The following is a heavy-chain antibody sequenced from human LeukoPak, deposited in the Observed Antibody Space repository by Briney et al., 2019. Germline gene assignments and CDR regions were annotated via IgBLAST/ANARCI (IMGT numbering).Heavy chain of an antibody. J-gene: IGHJ5*02. V-gene: IGHV4-61*02. CDR2: IYTSGST. Sequence: SETLSLTCTVSGGSISSCSYYWSWIRQPAGKELEWIGRIYTSGSTNYNPSLKSRVTMSVDTSKNQFSLKLSSVTAADTAVYYCARGMGDNSQDNWFDPWGQGTLVTVSS. CDR3: ARGMGDNSQDNWFDP. CDR1: GGSISSCSYY. D-gene: IGHD3-16*01.